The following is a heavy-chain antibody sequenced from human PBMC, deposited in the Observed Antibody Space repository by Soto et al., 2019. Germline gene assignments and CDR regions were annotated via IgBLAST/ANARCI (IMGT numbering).Heavy chain of an antibody. V-gene: IGHV4-59*12. Sequence: PSETLSLTCTVSGGSISDYYWSWIRQPPGRGLEWTGHINYRGSTNYNPSLKSRVTISVDTSKKQFSLKLSSVTAADTAVYYCARSRTVVTDIGYWGQGTLVTVSS. CDR2: INYRGST. CDR3: ARSRTVVTDIGY. D-gene: IGHD2-21*02. CDR1: GGSISDYY. J-gene: IGHJ4*02.